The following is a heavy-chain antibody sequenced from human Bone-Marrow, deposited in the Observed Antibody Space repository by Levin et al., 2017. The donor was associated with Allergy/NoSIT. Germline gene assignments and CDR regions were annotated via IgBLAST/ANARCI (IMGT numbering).Heavy chain of an antibody. CDR1: GYTFTSYG. CDR2: ISAYNGNT. D-gene: IGHD6-13*01. J-gene: IGHJ4*02. CDR3: ARAGAAAGRGYYFDY. Sequence: EASVKVSCKASGYTFTSYGISWVRQAPGQGLEWMGWISAYNGNTNYAQKLQGRVTMTTDTSTSTAYMELRSLRSDDTAVYYCARAGAAAGRGYYFDYWGQGTLVTVSS. V-gene: IGHV1-18*01.